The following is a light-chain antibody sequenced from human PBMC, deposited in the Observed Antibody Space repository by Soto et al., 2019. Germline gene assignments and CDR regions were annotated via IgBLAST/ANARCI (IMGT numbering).Light chain of an antibody. Sequence: QSVLTQPASVSGSPGQSITISCTGTSSDVGGYDFVSWYQQHPGKAPKLMIYDVTNRPSGVSDRFSGSKSGNTAPLTISGLQAEDEADYYCSSYISSNTQSYVFGTGTKVTVL. CDR2: DVT. CDR3: SSYISSNTQSYV. V-gene: IGLV2-14*01. J-gene: IGLJ1*01. CDR1: SSDVGGYDF.